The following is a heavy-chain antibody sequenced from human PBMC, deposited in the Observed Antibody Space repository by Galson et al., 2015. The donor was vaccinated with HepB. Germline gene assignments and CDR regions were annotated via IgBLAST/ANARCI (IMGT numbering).Heavy chain of an antibody. CDR2: INNTGGST. Sequence: SLRLSCAASGFRFAYYGMSWVRQAPGKGLEWLSAINNTGGSTYYADSVKGRFTISRDNSKNTVYLQVNSVKVEDTAVYYCAKCSILASYYFYGIDVWGQGTTVTVPS. D-gene: IGHD1-26*01. V-gene: IGHV3-23*01. J-gene: IGHJ6*02. CDR3: AKCSILASYYFYGIDV. CDR1: GFRFAYYG.